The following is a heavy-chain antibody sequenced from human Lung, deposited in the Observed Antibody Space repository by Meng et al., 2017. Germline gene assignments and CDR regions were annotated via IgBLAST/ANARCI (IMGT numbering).Heavy chain of an antibody. D-gene: IGHD6-13*01. CDR3: ARGGWYSSSSRVDY. CDR1: GFTLSGYG. V-gene: IGHV3-33*01. J-gene: IGHJ4*02. Sequence: VRVGESGGGVFQRGRSLDMSGAGSGFTLSGYGMDWVRKGPGKGWKWVAVICYDGSNEYYADSVKGRFTISRDNSKNTLYLQMNSLRAEDTAVYYCARGGWYSSSSRVDYWGQGTLVTVSS. CDR2: ICYDGSNE.